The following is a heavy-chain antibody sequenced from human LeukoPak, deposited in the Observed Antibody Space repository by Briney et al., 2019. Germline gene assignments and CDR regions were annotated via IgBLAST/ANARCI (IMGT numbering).Heavy chain of an antibody. CDR2: ISDSSDTI. J-gene: IGHJ4*02. D-gene: IGHD4-23*01. V-gene: IGHV3-48*02. CDR3: ARGGDGGRSVTDY. CDR1: GFTFNIYT. Sequence: GGSLRLSCAASGFTFNIYTMNWVRQAREKGLEWVSYISDSSDTIYYADSVKGRFTISRDNAKNSLYLQMNSLRDEDTAVYYCARGGDGGRSVTDYWGQGTLVTVSS.